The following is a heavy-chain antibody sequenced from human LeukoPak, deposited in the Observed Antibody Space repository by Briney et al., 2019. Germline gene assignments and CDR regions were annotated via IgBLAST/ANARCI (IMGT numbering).Heavy chain of an antibody. Sequence: ASVKVSCKASGYTFTNYDINWVRQATGQGLEWMGWMNPNSGNTGYAQKFQGRVTITRNTAISTAYMELTSLRSEDTAVYYCAGGPSYDFWSGSYYYYMDVWGKGTTVTVFS. CDR3: AGGPSYDFWSGSYYYYMDV. J-gene: IGHJ6*03. CDR2: MNPNSGNT. D-gene: IGHD3-3*01. V-gene: IGHV1-8*03. CDR1: GYTFTNYD.